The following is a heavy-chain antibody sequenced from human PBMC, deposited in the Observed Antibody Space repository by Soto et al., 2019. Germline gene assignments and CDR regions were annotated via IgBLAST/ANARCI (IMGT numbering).Heavy chain of an antibody. V-gene: IGHV3-23*01. D-gene: IGHD3-22*01. CDR1: GFTFSSYA. Sequence: GGSLRLSCAASGFTFSSYAMSWVRQAPGKGLEWVSAISGSGGSTYYADSVKGRFTISRDNSKNTLYLQMNSLRAEDTAVYYCAKDLWGTITRIVGEAFDIWGQRTMVTVS. CDR3: AKDLWGTITRIVGEAFDI. J-gene: IGHJ3*02. CDR2: ISGSGGST.